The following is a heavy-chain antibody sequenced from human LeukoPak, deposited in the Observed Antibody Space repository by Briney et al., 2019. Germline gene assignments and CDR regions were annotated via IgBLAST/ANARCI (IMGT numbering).Heavy chain of an antibody. V-gene: IGHV3-66*01. Sequence: GGSLRLSCAVSGFTVSSNYMSWVRQAPGKGLEWVSVIYSGDSTYYAHSVSGRFTISRHNSKNTLYLQMNSLRAEDTAVYSCARDLTGPYDHWGQGTLVTVSS. D-gene: IGHD3-22*01. CDR3: ARDLTGPYDH. CDR2: IYSGDST. J-gene: IGHJ4*02. CDR1: GFTVSSNY.